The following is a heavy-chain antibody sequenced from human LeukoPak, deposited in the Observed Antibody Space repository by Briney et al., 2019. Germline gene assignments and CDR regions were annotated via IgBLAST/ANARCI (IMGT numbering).Heavy chain of an antibody. J-gene: IGHJ4*02. CDR2: ISWNSGSI. V-gene: IGHV3-9*01. Sequence: GGSLRLSCAASGFTLDDYAMHWVRQAPGKGLEWVSGISWNSGSIGYADSVKGRFTISRDNAKNSLYLQMNSLRAEDTALYYCAKVPDYGDERDYWGQGTLVTVSS. D-gene: IGHD4-17*01. CDR1: GFTLDDYA. CDR3: AKVPDYGDERDY.